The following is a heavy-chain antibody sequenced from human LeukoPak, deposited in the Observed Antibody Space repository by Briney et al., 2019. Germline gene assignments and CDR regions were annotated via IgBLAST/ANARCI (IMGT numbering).Heavy chain of an antibody. D-gene: IGHD2-2*01. CDR2: IRYDGSNK. Sequence: GGSLRLSCAASGFTFSSYGMHWVRQAPGKGLQWVAFIRYDGSNKYYADSVKGRFTISRDNSKNTLYLQMNSLRAEDTAVYYCAKDVKRYCSSTSCPPDYWGQGTLVTVSS. CDR3: AKDVKRYCSSTSCPPDY. CDR1: GFTFSSYG. J-gene: IGHJ4*02. V-gene: IGHV3-30*02.